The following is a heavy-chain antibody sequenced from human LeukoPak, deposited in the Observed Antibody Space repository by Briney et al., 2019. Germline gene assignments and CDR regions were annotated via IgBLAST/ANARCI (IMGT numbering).Heavy chain of an antibody. J-gene: IGHJ5*02. CDR3: ARDPAYSSGWYWFDP. Sequence: ASVKVSCKASGYTFTSYGISWVRQAPGQGLEWMGWISAYNGNTNYAQKLQGRVTMTTDTSTSTAYMELRSLRSDDTAVYYCARDPAYSSGWYWFDPWGQGTLVTVSS. D-gene: IGHD6-19*01. V-gene: IGHV1-18*01. CDR1: GYTFTSYG. CDR2: ISAYNGNT.